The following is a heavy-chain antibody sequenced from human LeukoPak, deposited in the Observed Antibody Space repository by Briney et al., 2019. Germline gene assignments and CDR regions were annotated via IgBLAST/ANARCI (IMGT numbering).Heavy chain of an antibody. Sequence: SETLSLTCTVSGGSISSYYWSWIRQPPGKGLEWIGYTYYSGSTNYNPSLKSRVTISVDTSKNQFSLKLSSVTAADTAVYYCARHDSSGYFTLDYWGQGTLVTVSS. J-gene: IGHJ4*02. CDR1: GGSISSYY. V-gene: IGHV4-59*08. D-gene: IGHD3-22*01. CDR3: ARHDSSGYFTLDY. CDR2: TYYSGST.